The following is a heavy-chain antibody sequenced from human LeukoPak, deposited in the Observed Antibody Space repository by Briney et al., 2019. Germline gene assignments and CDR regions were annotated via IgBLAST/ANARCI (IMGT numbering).Heavy chain of an antibody. D-gene: IGHD3-10*01. V-gene: IGHV4-39*01. CDR1: GDSITGYY. J-gene: IGHJ4*02. CDR2: IYYTGNT. Sequence: SETLSLTCTVSGDSITGYYWGWIRQPPGKGLEWIGNIYYTGNTYYNASLKSRVTISVDKSKNQFSLKLSSVTAADTAVYYGARQTGSGLFSLPGGQGTLVTVSS. CDR3: ARQTGSGLFSLP.